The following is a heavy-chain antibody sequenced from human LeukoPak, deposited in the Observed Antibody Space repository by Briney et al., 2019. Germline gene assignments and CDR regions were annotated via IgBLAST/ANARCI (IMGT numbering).Heavy chain of an antibody. V-gene: IGHV3-74*01. CDR1: GFTFSSYW. CDR2: INSDGSST. D-gene: IGHD3-22*01. CDR3: AKGGLVVVTPFDY. Sequence: GGSLRLSCAASGFTFSSYWMHWVRQAPGKGLVWVSRINSDGSSTSYADSVKGRFTISRDNSKNTLYLQMNSLRAEDTAVYYCAKGGLVVVTPFDYWGQGTLVTVSS. J-gene: IGHJ4*02.